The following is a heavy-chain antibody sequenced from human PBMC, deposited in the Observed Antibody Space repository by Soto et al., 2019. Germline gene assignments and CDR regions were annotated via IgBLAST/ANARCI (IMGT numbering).Heavy chain of an antibody. D-gene: IGHD6-19*01. Sequence: QVQLVESGGGVVQPGRSLRLSCAASGFTFSSYGMHWVRQAPGKGLEWVAVISYDGSNKYYADSVKGRFTISRDNSKNTLYLQTNSLRAEDTAVYYCAKDRDSSGWYLDWFDPWGQGTLVTVPS. V-gene: IGHV3-30*18. CDR3: AKDRDSSGWYLDWFDP. CDR1: GFTFSSYG. CDR2: ISYDGSNK. J-gene: IGHJ5*02.